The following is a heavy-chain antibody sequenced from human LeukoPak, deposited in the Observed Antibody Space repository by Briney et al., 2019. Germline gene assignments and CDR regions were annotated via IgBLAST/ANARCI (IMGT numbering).Heavy chain of an antibody. D-gene: IGHD7-27*01. Sequence: GGSLRLSCADSGFTFSSYAMTWVRQAPGKGLEWVSAISGSGGSTYYADSVKGRFTISRDNSKNTLYLQMNSLRAEDTAVYYCAKDAQMGRYFDLWGRGTLVTVSS. J-gene: IGHJ2*01. CDR2: ISGSGGST. CDR1: GFTFSSYA. CDR3: AKDAQMGRYFDL. V-gene: IGHV3-23*01.